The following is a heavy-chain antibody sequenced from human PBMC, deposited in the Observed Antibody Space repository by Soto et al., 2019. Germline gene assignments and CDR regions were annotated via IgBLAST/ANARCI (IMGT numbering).Heavy chain of an antibody. CDR1: GGTFSRYS. CDR3: AREEGDGEIGLDPVAIDEMHV. V-gene: IGHV1-69*13. CDR2: IIPIFGIA. D-gene: IGHD2-21*01. J-gene: IGHJ6*02. Sequence: SVKVSCKASGGTFSRYSITWVRQAPGHGLEWIGRIIPIFGIASYAQKFQGRVTITADESTSTAYIEQSSMRTDDTTVYYCAREEGDGEIGLDPVAIDEMHVGGQGPRSTFS.